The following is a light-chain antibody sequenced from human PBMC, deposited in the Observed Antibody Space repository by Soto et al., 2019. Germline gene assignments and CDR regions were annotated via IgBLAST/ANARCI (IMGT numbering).Light chain of an antibody. CDR1: QSVSSY. CDR3: QQRSNWPWT. V-gene: IGKV3-11*01. CDR2: DAS. Sequence: EIVLTQSPATLSLSPGERDTLSCRASQSVSSYLAWYQQKPGQAPRLLIYDASNRATGIPARFSGSGSGTTFTLTISSLEPEDFAVYYCQQRSNWPWTFGQGTKV. J-gene: IGKJ1*01.